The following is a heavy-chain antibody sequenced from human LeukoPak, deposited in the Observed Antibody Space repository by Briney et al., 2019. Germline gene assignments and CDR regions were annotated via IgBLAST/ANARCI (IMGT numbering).Heavy chain of an antibody. CDR1: GGSISSDY. CDR2: IYYNGIT. CDR3: ARVSVAGTPDRDYFDY. J-gene: IGHJ4*02. V-gene: IGHV4-59*01. D-gene: IGHD6-19*01. Sequence: SETLSLTCTVSGGSISSDYWSWIRQPPGKGLEWIGSIYYNGITNYNPSLKSRVTISADTSKTQFSLRLISVTAADTAVYYCARVSVAGTPDRDYFDYWGQGTLVTVSS.